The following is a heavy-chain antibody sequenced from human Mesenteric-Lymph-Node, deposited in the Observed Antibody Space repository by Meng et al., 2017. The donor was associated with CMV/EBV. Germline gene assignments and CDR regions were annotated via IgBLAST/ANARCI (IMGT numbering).Heavy chain of an antibody. CDR3: AKPIQGRVTIFSD. D-gene: IGHD3-9*01. V-gene: IGHV3-7*01. Sequence: GGSLRLSCAVSGLTFNDHWMSWVRQAPGKGPEWVANINPDSKQRYYVESVKGRLTISRDNARNALYLQMNNLRAEDTAVYYCAKPIQGRVTIFSDWGQGSLVTVSS. CDR1: GLTFNDHW. CDR2: INPDSKQR. J-gene: IGHJ4*02.